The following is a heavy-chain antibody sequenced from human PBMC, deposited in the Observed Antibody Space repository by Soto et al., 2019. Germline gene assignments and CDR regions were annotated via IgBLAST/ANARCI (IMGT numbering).Heavy chain of an antibody. CDR1: GDSVSGGYY. J-gene: IGHJ6*02. V-gene: IGHV4-31*03. CDR2: VSPIGTP. CDR3: ARDRGSYGMDV. Sequence: QVQLQESGPGLVKPSQTLSLTCTVSGDSVSGGYYWSCVRQRPRKGLEWIGYVSPIGTPYYSPSLNSRVSISIDTSKNQLSLEVRSVTAADTAVYYCARDRGSYGMDVWGQGTTVTVSS.